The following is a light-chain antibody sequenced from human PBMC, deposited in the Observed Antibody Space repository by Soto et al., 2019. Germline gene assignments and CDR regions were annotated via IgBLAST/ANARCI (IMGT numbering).Light chain of an antibody. CDR2: EVA. J-gene: IGLJ2*01. CDR1: SSDVGIYKY. Sequence: QSALTQPASVSGSPGQSITISCTGTSSDVGIYKYVSWYQRHPGKAPNLMIYEVANRPSGVSNRFSGSKSGNTASLTISGLQAEDEADYYCSSFTSSSTVVFGGGTQLTVL. V-gene: IGLV2-14*01. CDR3: SSFTSSSTVV.